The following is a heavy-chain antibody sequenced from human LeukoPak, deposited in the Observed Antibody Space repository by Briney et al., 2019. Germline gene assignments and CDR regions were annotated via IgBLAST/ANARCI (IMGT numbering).Heavy chain of an antibody. CDR2: IYYSGST. J-gene: IGHJ5*02. Sequence: KPSETLSLTCTVSGGSISSSSYHWGWIRQPPGKGLEWLGSIYYSGSTYYNPSLKSRVTISVDTSKNQFSLKLSSVTAADTAVYYCARVLRFLEWPNWFDPWGQGTLVTVSS. D-gene: IGHD3-3*01. V-gene: IGHV4-39*01. CDR1: GGSISSSSYH. CDR3: ARVLRFLEWPNWFDP.